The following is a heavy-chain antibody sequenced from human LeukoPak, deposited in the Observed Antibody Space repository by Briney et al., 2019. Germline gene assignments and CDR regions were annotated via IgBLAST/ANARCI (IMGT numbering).Heavy chain of an antibody. V-gene: IGHV1-69*05. CDR3: ASLNYDILTGYYGFDY. CDR1: GGTFSSYA. Sequence: SVKVSCKASGGTFSSYAISWVRQAPGQGLEWMGGIIPIFGTANYAQKFQGRVTITTDESTSTAYMELSSLRSEDTAVYYCASLNYDILTGYYGFDYWGQGTLVTVSS. CDR2: IIPIFGTA. D-gene: IGHD3-9*01. J-gene: IGHJ4*02.